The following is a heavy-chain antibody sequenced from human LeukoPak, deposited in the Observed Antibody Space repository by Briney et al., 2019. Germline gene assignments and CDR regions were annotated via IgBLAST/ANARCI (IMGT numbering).Heavy chain of an antibody. CDR3: AKDGLRRRAPNYYFDY. CDR2: ISYDGSNK. Sequence: GGSLRLSCAASGISFSNYGMHLVRQAPGKGLEWVAVISYDGSNKYYADSVKGRFTISRDNSKNTLYLQMNSLRAEDTAVYYCAKDGLRRRAPNYYFDYWGQGTLVTVSS. CDR1: GISFSNYG. V-gene: IGHV3-30*18. D-gene: IGHD1-1*01. J-gene: IGHJ4*02.